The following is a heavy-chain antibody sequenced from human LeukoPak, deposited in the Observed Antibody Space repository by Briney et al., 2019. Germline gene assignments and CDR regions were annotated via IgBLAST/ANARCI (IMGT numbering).Heavy chain of an antibody. D-gene: IGHD6-13*01. V-gene: IGHV4-39*01. J-gene: IGHJ4*02. Sequence: SETLSLTCTVSGGSIRSSYYYWGWIRQPPGKGLEWIGSIYDSGSTYYNPSLKSRVTISVDTSKNQFSLKLNSVTAADTAVYYCAGGIAAAGLQFDYWGQGTLVTVSS. CDR1: GGSIRSSYYY. CDR2: IYDSGST. CDR3: AGGIAAAGLQFDY.